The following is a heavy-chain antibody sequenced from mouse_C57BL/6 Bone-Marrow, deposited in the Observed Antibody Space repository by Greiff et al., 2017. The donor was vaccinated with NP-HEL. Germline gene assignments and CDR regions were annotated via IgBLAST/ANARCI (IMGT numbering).Heavy chain of an antibody. CDR2: IDPSDSYP. V-gene: IGHV1-69*01. Sequence: QVQLQQPGAELVMPGASVKLSCKASGYTFTSYWMHWVKQRPGHGLEWIGEIDPSDSYPNYNQKFKGKSTLTVDKSSSTAYMQLSSLTSEDSAVYYCARRGLGHGDYWGQGTTLTVSS. J-gene: IGHJ2*01. CDR3: ARRGLGHGDY. CDR1: GYTFTSYW. D-gene: IGHD4-1*01.